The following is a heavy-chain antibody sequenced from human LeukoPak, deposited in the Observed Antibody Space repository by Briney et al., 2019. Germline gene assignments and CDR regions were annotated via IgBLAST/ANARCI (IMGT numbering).Heavy chain of an antibody. Sequence: KSSETLSLTCTVSGGSISSSSYYWGWIRQPPGKGLEWIGSIYYSGSTYYNPSLKSRVTISVDTSKNQFSLKLSSVTAADTAVYYCARRGPFKAAAGTKPYYYYYMDVWGKGTTVTISS. V-gene: IGHV4-39*01. J-gene: IGHJ6*03. CDR3: ARRGPFKAAAGTKPYYYYYMDV. D-gene: IGHD6-13*01. CDR2: IYYSGST. CDR1: GGSISSSSYY.